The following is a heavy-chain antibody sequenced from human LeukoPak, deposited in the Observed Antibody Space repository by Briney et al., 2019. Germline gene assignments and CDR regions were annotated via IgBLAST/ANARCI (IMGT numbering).Heavy chain of an antibody. D-gene: IGHD6-13*01. Sequence: PGRSLRLSCAASGFTFDDYAMHWVRQAPGKGLEWVSGISWNTGTIGYADSVKGRFTTSRDNAKNSLYLQMNSLRAEDTALYYCAKTLYTSSSLDSWGQGTLVTVSS. V-gene: IGHV3-9*01. CDR2: ISWNTGTI. CDR1: GFTFDDYA. CDR3: AKTLYTSSSLDS. J-gene: IGHJ4*02.